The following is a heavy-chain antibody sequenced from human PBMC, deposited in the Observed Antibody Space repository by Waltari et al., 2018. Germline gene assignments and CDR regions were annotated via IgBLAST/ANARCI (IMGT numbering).Heavy chain of an antibody. CDR3: TTRTWADGFDI. CDR2: IKNKIDGGTI. Sequence: EVLLVEAGGSLVKPGGSLRLSCAGSGFSFSNAWMNWVRQAPGKGLELVGRIKNKIDGGTIDYAAPLKGRFTISRDDSKNTLYLQMNSLKSEDTAVYYCTTRTWADGFDIWGQGTMVTVSS. J-gene: IGHJ3*02. D-gene: IGHD7-27*01. V-gene: IGHV3-15*02. CDR1: GFSFSNAW.